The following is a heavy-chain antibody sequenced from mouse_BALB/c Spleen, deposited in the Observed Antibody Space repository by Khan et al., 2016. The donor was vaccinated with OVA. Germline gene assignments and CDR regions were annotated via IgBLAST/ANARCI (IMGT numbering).Heavy chain of an antibody. J-gene: IGHJ3*01. D-gene: IGHD2-14*01. Sequence: VQLKQSGPSLVKPSQTLSLTCSVTGDSITSGYWSWIRKFPGNKLEYMGYMIFSGNTYYNPSLKSRISITRHTSKNQYYLQLNSVTTEDTATYYCARSTYRYAFAYWGQGTLVTVSA. V-gene: IGHV3-8*02. CDR2: MIFSGNT. CDR1: GDSITSGY. CDR3: ARSTYRYAFAY.